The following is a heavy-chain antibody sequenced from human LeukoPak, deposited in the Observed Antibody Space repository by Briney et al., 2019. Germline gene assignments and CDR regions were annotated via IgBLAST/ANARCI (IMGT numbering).Heavy chain of an antibody. CDR1: GFDFSTYA. D-gene: IGHD2-2*01. CDR3: AKGFREYQLLTDAFGI. Sequence: GGALRLSCAASGFDFSTYAMQWVRQAPGKGPEGVAFIRYDETKTFHTDSVKGRFTISRDNSENRLYLQMNSLRAEDTAVYYCAKGFREYQLLTDAFGIWGQGTMVTVSS. V-gene: IGHV3-30*02. J-gene: IGHJ3*02. CDR2: IRYDETKT.